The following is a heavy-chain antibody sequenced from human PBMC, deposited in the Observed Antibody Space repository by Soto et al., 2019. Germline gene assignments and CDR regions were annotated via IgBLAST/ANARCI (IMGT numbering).Heavy chain of an antibody. V-gene: IGHV3-21*01. CDR1: GFTFSSYS. D-gene: IGHD2-21*02. CDR2: ISSSSSYI. Sequence: EVQLVESGGGLVKPGGSLRLSCAASGFTFSSYSMNWVRQAPGKGLEWVSSISSSSSYIYYADSVMGRFTISRDNAKNSLYLQMNSLRAEDTAVYYCARDRGYCGGDCYAHNWFDPWGQGTLVTVSS. J-gene: IGHJ5*02. CDR3: ARDRGYCGGDCYAHNWFDP.